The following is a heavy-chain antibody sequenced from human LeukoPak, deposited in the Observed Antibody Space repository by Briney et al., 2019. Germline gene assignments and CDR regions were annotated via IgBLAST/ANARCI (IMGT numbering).Heavy chain of an antibody. V-gene: IGHV3-74*01. Sequence: PGGSLRLSCAASGFTFSSYWMHWVRQAPGKGLMWVSRINSDGSSTTYADSVKGRFTISRDNAKNTLFLQMYSLRAEDTAVYYCAREGSGGIDYWGQGTLVTVSS. J-gene: IGHJ4*02. CDR1: GFTFSSYW. CDR2: INSDGSST. CDR3: AREGSGGIDY. D-gene: IGHD1-26*01.